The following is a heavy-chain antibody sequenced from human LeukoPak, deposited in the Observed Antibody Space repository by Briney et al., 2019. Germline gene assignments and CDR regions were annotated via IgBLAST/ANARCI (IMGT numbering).Heavy chain of an antibody. Sequence: SVKVSCKASGGTFSSYAISWVRQAPGQGLEWMGGIIPIFGTANYAQKFQGRVTITADESTSTAYMELSSLRSEDTAVYYCARDLVRMVRGVTAGYWGQGTLVTVSS. V-gene: IGHV1-69*01. CDR1: GGTFSSYA. J-gene: IGHJ4*02. CDR3: ARDLVRMVRGVTAGY. CDR2: IIPIFGTA. D-gene: IGHD3-10*01.